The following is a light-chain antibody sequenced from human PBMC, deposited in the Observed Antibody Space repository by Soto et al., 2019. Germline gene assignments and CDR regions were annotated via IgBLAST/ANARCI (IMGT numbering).Light chain of an antibody. CDR2: EDN. V-gene: IGLV6-57*04. CDR3: QSYDSSNYVV. Sequence: NFMLTQPHSVSESPGKTGTISCTRSSGSIASNYVQWYQQRPGSAPTTVIYEDNQRPSGVPDRFSGSIDSSSNSASLTISGLKTEDEADYYCQSYDSSNYVVFGGGTKLTVL. CDR1: SGSIASNY. J-gene: IGLJ2*01.